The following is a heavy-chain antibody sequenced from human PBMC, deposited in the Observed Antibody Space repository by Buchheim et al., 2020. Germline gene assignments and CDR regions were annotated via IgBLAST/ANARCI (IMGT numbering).Heavy chain of an antibody. V-gene: IGHV1-46*01. CDR2: INPSGGST. CDR1: GYTFTSYY. J-gene: IGHJ5*02. CDR3: ARDSLTTPNYDILTGYPTNWFDP. D-gene: IGHD3-9*01. Sequence: QVQLVQSGAEVKKPGASVKVSCKASGYTFTSYYMHWVRQAPGQGLEWMGIINPSGGSTSYAQKFQGRVTMTRDTSTSPVYMELSSLRSEDTAVYYCARDSLTTPNYDILTGYPTNWFDPWGQGTL.